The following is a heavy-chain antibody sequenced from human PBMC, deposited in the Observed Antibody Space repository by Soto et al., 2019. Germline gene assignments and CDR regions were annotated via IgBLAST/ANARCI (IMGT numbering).Heavy chain of an antibody. J-gene: IGHJ4*02. CDR3: AREDGYSYTY. D-gene: IGHD5-18*01. CDR1: GFAFTSDR. Sequence: EVQLVESGGSLVQPGGPLRLSCAASGFAFTSDRMHWVRQAPGKGLVWVSRTNTDGSNISYGDSVKGRFTISRDNAKPTLYLQMNSLRPEDTAVYYCAREDGYSYTYWGQGTLVAVSS. V-gene: IGHV3-74*01. CDR2: TNTDGSNI.